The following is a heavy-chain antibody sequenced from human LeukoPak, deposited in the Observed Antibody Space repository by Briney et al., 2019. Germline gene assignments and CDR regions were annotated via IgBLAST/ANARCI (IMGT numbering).Heavy chain of an antibody. D-gene: IGHD4-23*01. J-gene: IGHJ6*02. Sequence: GGSLRLSCAASGFTVSSSFMTWVRQAPGKGLEWVSVIYSRGMTFYADSVKGRFTISRENSKNTLYLQMNSLRAEDTAVYYCARDLDYGGKGGHYSGMDVWGQGTTVTVSS. V-gene: IGHV3-66*01. CDR1: GFTVSSSF. CDR2: IYSRGMT. CDR3: ARDLDYGGKGGHYSGMDV.